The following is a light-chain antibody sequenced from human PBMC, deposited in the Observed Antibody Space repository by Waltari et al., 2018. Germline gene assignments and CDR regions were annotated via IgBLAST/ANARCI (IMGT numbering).Light chain of an antibody. CDR3: LQDYNYPRT. Sequence: AIQMTQSPSSLSASVGDRVTITFRASQGISNYLGWYQQKPGKAPKLLIYAASSLQGVVPSRFSGSGSGTDFTLTISSLQPEDFATYYCLQDYNYPRTFGPGTKVDIK. J-gene: IGKJ3*01. CDR2: AAS. CDR1: QGISNY. V-gene: IGKV1-6*01.